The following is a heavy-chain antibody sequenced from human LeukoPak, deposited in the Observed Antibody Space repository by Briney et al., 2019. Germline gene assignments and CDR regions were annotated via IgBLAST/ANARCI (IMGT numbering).Heavy chain of an antibody. J-gene: IGHJ4*02. CDR2: IIPTFGTA. Sequence: SVKVSCKASGGTFSSYAISWVRQAPGQGLERMGRIIPTFGTASYAQKFQGRVTITADKSTSTAYMELSSLRSEDTAVYYCASSATIPLYFDYWGQGTLVTVSS. D-gene: IGHD5-24*01. CDR3: ASSATIPLYFDY. V-gene: IGHV1-69*06. CDR1: GGTFSSYA.